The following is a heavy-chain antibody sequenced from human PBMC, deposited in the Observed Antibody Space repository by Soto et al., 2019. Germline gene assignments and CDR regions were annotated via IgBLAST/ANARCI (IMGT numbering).Heavy chain of an antibody. J-gene: IGHJ4*02. CDR1: LFIVSDNY. Sequence: EVRLVQSGGGLVQPGGSLRLSCAASLFIVSDNYMSWVRQAPGKGLEWVSLIYSGGGTDYAESVKGRFTISRDNSKNTLYLQMNSLKAEDTGIYYCATRMTTAPYWGQGTVVTDSS. CDR3: ATRMTTAPY. V-gene: IGHV3-66*01. CDR2: IYSGGGT. D-gene: IGHD4-17*01.